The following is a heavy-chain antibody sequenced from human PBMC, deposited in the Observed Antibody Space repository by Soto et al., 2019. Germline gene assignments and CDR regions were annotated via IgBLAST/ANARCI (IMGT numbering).Heavy chain of an antibody. D-gene: IGHD3-22*01. J-gene: IGHJ1*01. CDR2: IYSGGST. V-gene: IGHV3-66*01. CDR3: ASLYYIFPGYYRSY. CDR1: GVTVSSNY. Sequence: GGSLRLSCAASGVTVSSNYMSWVGQGPGKGLEWVSVIYSGGSTYYADSVKGRFTISRDNSKNTLYLQMNSLRAEDTAVYYCASLYYIFPGYYRSYCAQVTLVLVSS.